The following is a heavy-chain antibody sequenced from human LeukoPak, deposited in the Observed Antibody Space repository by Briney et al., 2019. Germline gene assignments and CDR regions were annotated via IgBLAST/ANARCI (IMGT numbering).Heavy chain of an antibody. V-gene: IGHV1-2*06. CDR3: ARDRSGYSYGEPLDH. CDR2: INPNSGGT. D-gene: IGHD5-18*01. Sequence: ASVKVSCKASGYTFTGYYMHWVRQAPGQGLEWLGRINPNSGGTNDAQNFQGRVTMTRDTSMNTAYMELSRLRGDDTAVYYCARDRSGYSYGEPLDHWGQGTPVIVSS. J-gene: IGHJ4*02. CDR1: GYTFTGYY.